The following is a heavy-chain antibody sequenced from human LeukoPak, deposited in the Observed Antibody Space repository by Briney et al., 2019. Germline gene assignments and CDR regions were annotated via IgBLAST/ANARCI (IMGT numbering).Heavy chain of an antibody. V-gene: IGHV1-2*02. CDR1: GFTFTAYH. Sequence: ASVKVSCKASGFTFTAYHMHWVRQAPGQGLEWMGWINPNSGGANYAQKFQGRVTMTRDTSISTAYMELSGLRSDDTAVYYCARDQTSKGDAFDIWGQGTMVTVSS. J-gene: IGHJ3*02. CDR3: ARDQTSKGDAFDI. CDR2: INPNSGGA.